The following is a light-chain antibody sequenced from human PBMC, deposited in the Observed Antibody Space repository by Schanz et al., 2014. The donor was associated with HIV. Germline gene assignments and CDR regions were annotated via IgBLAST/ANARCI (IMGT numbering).Light chain of an antibody. CDR1: QSVSSN. Sequence: EVVLTQSPGTLSLSPGERATLSCRASQSVSSNLAWYQQKPGQAPRLLIYGASSRATGIPARFSGSGSGTDFTLTISGLEPEDFAVYYCQQRSNWPLTFGGGTKVEIK. V-gene: IGKV3-11*01. CDR3: QQRSNWPLT. CDR2: GAS. J-gene: IGKJ4*01.